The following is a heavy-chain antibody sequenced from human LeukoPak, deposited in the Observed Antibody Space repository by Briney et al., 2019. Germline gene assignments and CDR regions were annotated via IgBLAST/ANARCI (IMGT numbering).Heavy chain of an antibody. CDR3: ARNDILTGYYATHAFDI. V-gene: IGHV1-69*13. Sequence: GASVKVSCKASGGTFSSYAISWVRQAPGQGLEWMGGIIPIFGTANYAQKFQGRVTITADESTSTAYMELSSLRSEDTAVYYCARNDILTGYYATHAFDIWGQGTMVTVSS. CDR1: GGTFSSYA. CDR2: IIPIFGTA. J-gene: IGHJ3*02. D-gene: IGHD3-9*01.